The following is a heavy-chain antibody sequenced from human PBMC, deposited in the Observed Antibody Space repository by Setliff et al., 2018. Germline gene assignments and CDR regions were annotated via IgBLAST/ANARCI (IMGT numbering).Heavy chain of an antibody. CDR2: ISSSSSYI. CDR1: GFTFSSYS. J-gene: IGHJ4*02. Sequence: LSCAASGFTFSSYSMNWVRQAPGKGLEWVSSISSSSSYIYYADSVKGRFTISRDNAKNSLYLQMTSLRAEDTAIYYCARTTGYRLEGDFDYWGQGTLVTVSS. CDR3: ARTTGYRLEGDFDY. V-gene: IGHV3-21*04. D-gene: IGHD3-16*01.